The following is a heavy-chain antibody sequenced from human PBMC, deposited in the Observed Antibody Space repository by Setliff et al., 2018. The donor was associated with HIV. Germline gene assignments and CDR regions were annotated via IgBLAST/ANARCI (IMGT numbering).Heavy chain of an antibody. CDR2: IYHSGST. V-gene: IGHV4-4*02. CDR3: ARDMMYHYDRSGSFGWFGP. CDR1: GGSISSSNW. J-gene: IGHJ5*02. Sequence: SETLSLTCAVSGGSISSSNWWSWVRQPPGKGLEWIGEIYHSGSTNYNPSLKSRVTISVDKSKNQFSLKLSSVTAADTAVYYCARDMMYHYDRSGSFGWFGPWGQGTLVTVSS. D-gene: IGHD3-22*01.